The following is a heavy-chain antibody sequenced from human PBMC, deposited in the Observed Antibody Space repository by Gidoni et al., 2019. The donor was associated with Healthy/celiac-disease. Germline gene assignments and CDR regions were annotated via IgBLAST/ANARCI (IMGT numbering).Heavy chain of an antibody. CDR1: GGTFSSYA. CDR2: IIPIFGTA. Sequence: QVQLVQSGAEVKKPGSSVKVSCKASGGTFSSYAISWVRQAPGQGLEWRGGIIPIFGTANYAQKFQGRVTITADESTSTAYMELSSLRSEDTAVYYCARDRGERCTNGVCPGDAFDIWGQGTMVTVSS. D-gene: IGHD2-8*01. J-gene: IGHJ3*02. V-gene: IGHV1-69*01. CDR3: ARDRGERCTNGVCPGDAFDI.